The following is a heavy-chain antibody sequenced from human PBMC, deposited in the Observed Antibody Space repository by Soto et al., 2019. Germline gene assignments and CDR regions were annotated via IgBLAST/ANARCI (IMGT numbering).Heavy chain of an antibody. Sequence: PSETLSLTCTVSGGSMNNYYWSWIRQPPGRGLEWIGYIYYSGSINYDPSLESRVAMSVDTSKSQFSLKLTSVTAADTAVYYCAGGWFWSGSFNWFDPWGQGILVTVSS. CDR3: AGGWFWSGSFNWFDP. J-gene: IGHJ5*02. D-gene: IGHD3-3*01. V-gene: IGHV4-59*01. CDR1: GGSMNNYY. CDR2: IYYSGSI.